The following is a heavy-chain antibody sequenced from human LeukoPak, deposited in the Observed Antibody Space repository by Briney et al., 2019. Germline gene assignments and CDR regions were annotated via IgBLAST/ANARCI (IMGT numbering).Heavy chain of an antibody. CDR3: ARARTVVPAARVGAFDI. V-gene: IGHV3-21*01. CDR2: ISSSSSYI. J-gene: IGHJ3*02. CDR1: GFTFSSYS. D-gene: IGHD2-2*01. Sequence: GGSLRLSCAASGFTFSSYSMNRVRQAPGKGLEWVSSISSSSSYIYYADSVKGRFTISRDNAKNSLYLQMNSLRAEDTAVYYCARARTVVPAARVGAFDIWGQGTMVTVSS.